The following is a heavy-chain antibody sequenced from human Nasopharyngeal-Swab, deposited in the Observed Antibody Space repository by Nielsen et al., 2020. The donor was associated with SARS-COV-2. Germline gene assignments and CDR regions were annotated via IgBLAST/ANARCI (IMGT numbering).Heavy chain of an antibody. V-gene: IGHV1-24*01. D-gene: IGHD6-19*01. CDR2: FDPEDGEK. CDR3: ATGAAVAGTPISYYYYYGMDV. J-gene: IGHJ6*02. Sequence: ASVKVSCKVSGYTLTELSMHWVRQAPGKGLEWMGGFDPEDGEKIYAQKFQGRVTMTEDTSTDTAYMELSSLRSEDTAVYYCATGAAVAGTPISYYYYYGMDVWGQGTTVTVSS. CDR1: GYTLTELS.